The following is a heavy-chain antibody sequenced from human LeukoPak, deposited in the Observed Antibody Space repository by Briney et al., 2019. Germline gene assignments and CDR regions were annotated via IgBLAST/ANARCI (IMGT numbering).Heavy chain of an antibody. CDR3: ARAQSYDSSGNFDY. CDR2: IYYSGST. CDR1: GGSISSGGYY. J-gene: IGHJ4*02. Sequence: SETLSLTCTVSGGSISSGGYYWSWLRQHPGKGLEWIGYIYYSGSTYYNPSLKSRVTISVDTSKNQFSLKLSSVTAADTAVYYCARAQSYDSSGNFDYWGQGTLVTVSS. D-gene: IGHD3-22*01. V-gene: IGHV4-31*03.